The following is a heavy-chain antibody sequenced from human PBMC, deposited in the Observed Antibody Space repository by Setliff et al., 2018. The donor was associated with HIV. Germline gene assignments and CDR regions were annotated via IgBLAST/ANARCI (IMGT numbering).Heavy chain of an antibody. CDR2: VTGYNGNT. CDR1: GYTLAALS. Sequence: GASVKVSCKVFGYTLAALSIHWVRQAPGKGLEWMGWVTGYNGNTNYAEKFQGRVTMTIDTSTSTAYLELRSLRSDDTAIYYCARQVSIPGVAITPVDYWGQGALVTVSS. D-gene: IGHD5-12*01. V-gene: IGHV1-18*01. CDR3: ARQVSIPGVAITPVDY. J-gene: IGHJ4*02.